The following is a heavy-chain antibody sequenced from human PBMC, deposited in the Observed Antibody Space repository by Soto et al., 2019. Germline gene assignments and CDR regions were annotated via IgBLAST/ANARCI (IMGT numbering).Heavy chain of an antibody. J-gene: IGHJ3*02. D-gene: IGHD2-2*01. CDR3: ASKGFCSSTSCYGPHAFDI. CDR2: IYSGGST. CDR1: GFTVSSNY. Sequence: EVQLVESGGGLVQPGGSLRLSCAASGFTVSSNYMSWVRQAPGKGLEWVSVIYSGGSTYYADSVKGRFTISRHKSKNTLYLQMNSLRAEDTAVYDCASKGFCSSTSCYGPHAFDIWGQGTMVTVSS. V-gene: IGHV3-53*04.